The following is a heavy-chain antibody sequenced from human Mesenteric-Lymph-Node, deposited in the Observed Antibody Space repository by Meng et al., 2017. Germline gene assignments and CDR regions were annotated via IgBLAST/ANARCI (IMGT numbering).Heavy chain of an antibody. Sequence: QVPLPGSGPGLVKPSQTLSLSCTGFGGSVSSGGYYWTWIRQHPGKGLEWFGHIYYSGSTFYNPSLKRRVIISIDTSKNQFSLNLRSVTAADTAVYYCARVSSGWDYFDYWGQGTLVTVSS. CDR2: IYYSGST. CDR3: ARVSSGWDYFDY. V-gene: IGHV4-31*03. D-gene: IGHD6-19*01. J-gene: IGHJ4*02. CDR1: GGSVSSGGYY.